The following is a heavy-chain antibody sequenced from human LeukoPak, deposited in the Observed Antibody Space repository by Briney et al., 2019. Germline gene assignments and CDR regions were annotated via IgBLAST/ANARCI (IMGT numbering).Heavy chain of an antibody. CDR1: GFTFSSYG. V-gene: IGHV3-30*18. CDR3: AKDRGTATYYYYGMDV. CDR2: ISYDGSNK. Sequence: GGSLRLSCAASGFTFSSYGMHWVRQAPGKGLEWVAVISYDGSNKYYADSVKGRFTISRDNSKNTLYLQMNSLRAEDTAVYYCAKDRGTATYYYYGMDVWGQGTTVTVSS. J-gene: IGHJ6*02. D-gene: IGHD1-1*01.